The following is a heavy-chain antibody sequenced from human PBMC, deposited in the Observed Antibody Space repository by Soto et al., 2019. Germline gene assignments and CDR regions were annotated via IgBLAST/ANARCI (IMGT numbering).Heavy chain of an antibody. D-gene: IGHD3-16*01. CDR3: ARPPAVFSSYPGDFYCGMDV. Sequence: QEQLVETGGGVVQPGRSLRLSCAASGFSFNNFGMHWVRQAPGKGPEWVAVIWFDGSNEYYADSVRGRFTISRDNSKNTLYLQMNSLRAEDTAVYYCARPPAVFSSYPGDFYCGMDVWGQGTTVTVSS. V-gene: IGHV3-33*01. CDR1: GFSFNNFG. CDR2: IWFDGSNE. J-gene: IGHJ6*02.